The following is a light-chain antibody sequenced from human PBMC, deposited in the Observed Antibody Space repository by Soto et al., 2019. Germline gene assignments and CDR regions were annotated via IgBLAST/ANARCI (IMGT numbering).Light chain of an antibody. J-gene: IGKJ4*01. CDR3: QHYDSSPGFT. Sequence: EIVMTQSPATLSVSPGERATLSCRASQSVRSNLAWYQQKPGQAPRLLIHDASTRATGIPARFSGSGSGTEFTLTISSLQSEDSAVYYCQHYDSSPGFTFGGGTKMEIK. CDR1: QSVRSN. CDR2: DAS. V-gene: IGKV3D-15*01.